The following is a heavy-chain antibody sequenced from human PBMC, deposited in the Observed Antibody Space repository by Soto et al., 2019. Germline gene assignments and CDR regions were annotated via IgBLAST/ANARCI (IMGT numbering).Heavy chain of an antibody. V-gene: IGHV3-53*04. CDR2: IYSGGST. D-gene: IGHD4-4*01. J-gene: IGHJ6*03. Sequence: EVQLVESGGGLVQPGGSLRLSCAASGFTVSSNYMSWVRQAPGKGLEWVSVIYSGGSTYYADSVKGRFTISRHNSKNKLYLQMNSLRAEDTAVYYCASMTTVTYYYYYYMDVWGKGTTVTVSS. CDR1: GFTVSSNY. CDR3: ASMTTVTYYYYYYMDV.